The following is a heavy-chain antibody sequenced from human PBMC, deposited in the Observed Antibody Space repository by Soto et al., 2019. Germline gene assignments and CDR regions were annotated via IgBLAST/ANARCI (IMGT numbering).Heavy chain of an antibody. CDR2: INHSGST. V-gene: IGHV4-34*01. CDR1: GGSFSGYC. Sequence: PSETLSLTCAVDGGSFSGYCWSWIRQPPGKGLEWIGEINHSGSTNYNPSLKSRVTISVDTSKNQFSLKLSSVTAADTAVYYCARGAPIKYYYDRGFDYWGQGTLVTVSS. D-gene: IGHD3-22*01. J-gene: IGHJ4*02. CDR3: ARGAPIKYYYDRGFDY.